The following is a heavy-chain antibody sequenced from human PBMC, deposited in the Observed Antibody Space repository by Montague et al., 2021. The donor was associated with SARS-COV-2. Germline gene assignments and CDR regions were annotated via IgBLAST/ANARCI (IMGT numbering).Heavy chain of an antibody. Sequence: SETLSLTCTVSGGSISSSSYHWGWIRQPPGKGLEWIGSIYYGGSTYYNPSLKSRVTISVDTSKNQFSLKLSSVTAADTAVYYCAADYGERDWFDPWGQGTLVTVSS. J-gene: IGHJ5*02. CDR3: AADYGERDWFDP. CDR1: GGSISSSSYH. V-gene: IGHV4-39*01. CDR2: IYYGGST. D-gene: IGHD4-17*01.